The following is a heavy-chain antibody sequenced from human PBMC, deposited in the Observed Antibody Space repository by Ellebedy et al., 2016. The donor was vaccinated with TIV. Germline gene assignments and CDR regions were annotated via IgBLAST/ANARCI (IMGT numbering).Heavy chain of an antibody. V-gene: IGHV3-48*04. Sequence: PGGSLRLSCAASGFTFSSYSMNWVRQAPGKGLEWIAYISSSSSTIYYADSVRGRFTISRDNAKNSLYLQMNSLRAEDTAVYYCARAFHRMATISGFDYWGQGTLVTVSS. CDR1: GFTFSSYS. CDR2: ISSSSSTI. CDR3: ARAFHRMATISGFDY. D-gene: IGHD5-24*01. J-gene: IGHJ4*02.